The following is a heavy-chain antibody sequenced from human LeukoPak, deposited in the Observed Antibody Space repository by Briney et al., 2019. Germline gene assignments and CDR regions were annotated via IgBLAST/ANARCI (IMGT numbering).Heavy chain of an antibody. CDR3: AKDRRGYSYGYSFFDY. CDR2: IRYDGSNK. CDR1: GFTFSSYG. V-gene: IGHV3-30*02. J-gene: IGHJ4*02. D-gene: IGHD5-18*01. Sequence: SGGSLRLSCAASGFTFSSYGMHWVRQAPGEGLEWVAFIRYDGSNKYYADSVEGRFTISRDNSKNTLYLQMNSLRAEDTAVYYCAKDRRGYSYGYSFFDYWGQGTLVTVSS.